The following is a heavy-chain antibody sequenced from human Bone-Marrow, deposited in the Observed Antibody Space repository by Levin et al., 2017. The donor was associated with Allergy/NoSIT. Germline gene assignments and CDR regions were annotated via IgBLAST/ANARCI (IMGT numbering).Heavy chain of an antibody. J-gene: IGHJ4*02. V-gene: IGHV3-30*04. Sequence: GESLKISCAASGFTFSSYAMHWVRQAPGKGLEWLAVISSDGSDIRYADSVRGRFTISRDNSKKTLSLQMDSLRPEDTAVYHCAKGGYSGSPYGYFDSWGQGTLVTVSS. CDR1: GFTFSSYA. D-gene: IGHD1-26*01. CDR2: ISSDGSDI. CDR3: AKGGYSGSPYGYFDS.